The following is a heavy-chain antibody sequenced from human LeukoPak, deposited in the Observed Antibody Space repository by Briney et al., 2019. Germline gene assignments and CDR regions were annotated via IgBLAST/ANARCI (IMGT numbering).Heavy chain of an antibody. CDR3: ARGSTYYYDSSGYP. D-gene: IGHD3-22*01. CDR1: GFTFSSYS. V-gene: IGHV3-48*02. Sequence: GGSLRLSCAASGFTFSSYSMNWVRQAPGKGLEWVSYISSSSSTIYYADSVKGRFTISRDNAKNSLYPQMNSLRDEDTAVYYCARGSTYYYDSSGYPWGQGTLVNVSS. CDR2: ISSSSSTI. J-gene: IGHJ5*02.